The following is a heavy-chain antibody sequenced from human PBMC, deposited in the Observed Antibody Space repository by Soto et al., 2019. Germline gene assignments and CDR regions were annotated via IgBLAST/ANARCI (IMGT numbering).Heavy chain of an antibody. Sequence: EVQLVESGGGLVKPGGSLRLSCAASGFTFSSYSMNWVRQAPGKGLEWVSSISSSSSYIYYADSVKGRFTISRDNAKNSLYLQMNSLRAEDTAVYYCARWENYYGSRSYPTDAFDIWGQGTMVTVSS. D-gene: IGHD3-10*01. V-gene: IGHV3-21*01. CDR2: ISSSSSYI. J-gene: IGHJ3*02. CDR3: ARWENYYGSRSYPTDAFDI. CDR1: GFTFSSYS.